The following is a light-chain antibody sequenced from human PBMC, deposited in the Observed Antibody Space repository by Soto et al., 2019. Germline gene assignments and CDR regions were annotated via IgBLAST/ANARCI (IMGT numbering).Light chain of an antibody. Sequence: EIVLTQSPGTVSLSPGERVTLSCRSRQSLSGTYLAWYQQKPGQAPRLLIHGASSRVTGIPDRFSGSGSGTDFTLTISRLEPEDFSVYYCQQDGRSPRTFGQGTKVEIK. CDR2: GAS. CDR1: QSLSGTY. V-gene: IGKV3-20*01. CDR3: QQDGRSPRT. J-gene: IGKJ1*01.